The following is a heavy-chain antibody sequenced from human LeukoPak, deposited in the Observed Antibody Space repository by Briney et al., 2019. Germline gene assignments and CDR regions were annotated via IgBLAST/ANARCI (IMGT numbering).Heavy chain of an antibody. CDR3: ASGPTIYYYDSSGPLDY. Sequence: ASVKVSCKASGYTFTGYYMHWVRQAPGQGLEWMGWINPNSGGTNYAQKLQGRVTMTTDTSTSTAYMELRSLRSDDTAVYYCASGPTIYYYDSSGPLDYWGQGTLVTVSS. CDR2: INPNSGGT. CDR1: GYTFTGYY. D-gene: IGHD3-22*01. J-gene: IGHJ4*02. V-gene: IGHV1-2*02.